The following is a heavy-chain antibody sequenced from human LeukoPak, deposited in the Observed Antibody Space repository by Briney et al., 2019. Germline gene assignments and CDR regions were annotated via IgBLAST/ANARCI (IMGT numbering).Heavy chain of an antibody. CDR1: GGSISDYY. CDR3: ASRAAICGADCFRFDY. CDR2: IHYSGST. Sequence: SETLSLTCTVSGGSISDYYWSWIRQPPGKGLEWNGYIHYSGSTRYNPSLKSPVTISVDTSKNQFSLNLTSVTAADTAMYYCASRAAICGADCFRFDYWGQGTLVTVSS. V-gene: IGHV4-59*01. D-gene: IGHD2-21*02. J-gene: IGHJ4*02.